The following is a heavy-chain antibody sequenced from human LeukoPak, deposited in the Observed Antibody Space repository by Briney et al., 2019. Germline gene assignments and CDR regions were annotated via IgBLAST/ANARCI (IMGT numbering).Heavy chain of an antibody. CDR3: AREETTVMYFDY. J-gene: IGHJ4*02. V-gene: IGHV3-30*03. D-gene: IGHD4-17*01. CDR2: ISYDGSNK. Sequence: PGRSLRLSCAASGFTFSSYGMHWVRQAPGKGLEWVAVISYDGSNKYYADSVKGRFTISRDNSKNTLYLQMNSLRAEDTAVYYCAREETTVMYFDYWGQGTLVTVSS. CDR1: GFTFSSYG.